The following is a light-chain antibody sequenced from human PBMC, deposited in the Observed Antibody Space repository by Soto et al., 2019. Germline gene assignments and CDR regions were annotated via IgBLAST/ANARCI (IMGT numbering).Light chain of an antibody. J-gene: IGKJ1*01. CDR3: QQFYSYPRT. CDR2: FAS. Sequence: DIRLTQSPSFVSASEGDRVTIACRASQGITNLLAWYQQKPGRAPKLLISFASSLDSEVPSRFSGSGSGTEFILTISSLQPEDTATYYCQQFYSYPRTFGQGTKVEIK. V-gene: IGKV1-9*01. CDR1: QGITNL.